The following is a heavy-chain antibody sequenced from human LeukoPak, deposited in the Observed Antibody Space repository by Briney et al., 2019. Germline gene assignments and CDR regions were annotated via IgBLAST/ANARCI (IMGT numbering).Heavy chain of an antibody. CDR2: ISYDGSNK. D-gene: IGHD3-9*01. Sequence: GRSLRLSCAASGFTFSSYVMHWVRQAPGKGLEWVAVISYDGSNKYYADSVKGRFTISRDNSKNTLYLQMNSLRAEDTAVYYCAKDLPGITIFGSFQHWGQGTLVTVSS. V-gene: IGHV3-30*18. J-gene: IGHJ1*01. CDR3: AKDLPGITIFGSFQH. CDR1: GFTFSSYV.